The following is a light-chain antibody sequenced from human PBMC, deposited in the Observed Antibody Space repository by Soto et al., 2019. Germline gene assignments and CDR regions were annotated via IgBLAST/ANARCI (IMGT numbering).Light chain of an antibody. CDR3: QQYGRSRT. Sequence: EIVLTQSPGTLSLSPGERATLSCRASQSVSSSYLAWYQQKPGQPPRLLIYGASSRATGIPDRFSGSGSGTDFTLTISRLEPEDFAVYYCQQYGRSRTFGQGTKVEIK. CDR1: QSVSSSY. CDR2: GAS. V-gene: IGKV3-20*01. J-gene: IGKJ1*01.